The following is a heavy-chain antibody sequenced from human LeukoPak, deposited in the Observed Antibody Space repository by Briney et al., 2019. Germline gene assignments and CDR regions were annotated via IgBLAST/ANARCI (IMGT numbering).Heavy chain of an antibody. V-gene: IGHV4-39*01. Sequence: SETLSLTCTVSGGSISSNSYYWGWIRQPPGKGLEWIGSIYYSGSTYYNPSLKSRVTISVDTSKKQFSLKLSSVTAADTAVYYCARLVVQLRYFDWLADAFDIWGQGTMVTVSS. CDR3: ARLVVQLRYFDWLADAFDI. J-gene: IGHJ3*02. D-gene: IGHD3-9*01. CDR2: IYYSGST. CDR1: GGSISSNSYY.